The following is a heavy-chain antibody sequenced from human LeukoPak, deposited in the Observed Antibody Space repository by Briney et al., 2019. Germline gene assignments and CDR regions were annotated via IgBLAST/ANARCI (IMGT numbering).Heavy chain of an antibody. Sequence: PGGSLRLSCAASGFTVSNNYMNWVRQAPGKGLEWVSLIYSGGRTYYADSVKGRFTIFRDDSKNTLYLQMNSLRADDTAVYYCVREDTTLIHFGMDVWGQGTTVTVSS. CDR3: VREDTTLIHFGMDV. V-gene: IGHV3-66*01. CDR1: GFTVSNNY. J-gene: IGHJ6*02. CDR2: IYSGGRT. D-gene: IGHD1-1*01.